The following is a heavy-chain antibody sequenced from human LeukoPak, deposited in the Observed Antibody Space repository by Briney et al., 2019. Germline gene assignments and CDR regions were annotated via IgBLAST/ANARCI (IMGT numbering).Heavy chain of an antibody. D-gene: IGHD3-22*01. CDR3: ASSRGYNSGYRALELPPSPVE. V-gene: IGHV3-23*01. CDR2: ISGSGGRT. J-gene: IGHJ4*02. Sequence: PGGSLRLSCAASGFTFSSYAMTWVRQPPGKGLEWVSTISGSGGRTYYADSVKGRFTISRDDSKNTLYLQMTSLRAADTAVYYCASSRGYNSGYRALELPPSPVEWGQGPLVTVS. CDR1: GFTFSSYA.